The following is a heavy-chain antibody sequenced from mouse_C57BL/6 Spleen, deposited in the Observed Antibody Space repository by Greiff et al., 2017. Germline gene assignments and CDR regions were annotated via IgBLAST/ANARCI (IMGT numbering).Heavy chain of an antibody. Sequence: EVQVVESGAELVRPGASVKLSCTASGFNIKDDYMHWVKQRPEQGLEWIGWIDPENGDTEYASKFQGKATITADTSSNTAYLQLSSLTSEDTAVYYCTPAQAVYWGQGTTLTVSS. CDR2: IDPENGDT. V-gene: IGHV14-4*01. D-gene: IGHD3-2*02. CDR1: GFNIKDDY. CDR3: TPAQAVY. J-gene: IGHJ2*01.